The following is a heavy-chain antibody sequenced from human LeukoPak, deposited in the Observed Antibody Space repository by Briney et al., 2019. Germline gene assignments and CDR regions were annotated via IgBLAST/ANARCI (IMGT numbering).Heavy chain of an antibody. V-gene: IGHV3-74*01. Sequence: GGCLRLSCATSGFTFSPFWIHWVRQGPGKGLEWVSRVGLDDKSTNYADSVKGRFTISRGNAKNSLYLQMNSLRAEDTAVYYCARDPPYGIVAPNYWGQGTLVTVSS. CDR1: GFTFSPFW. J-gene: IGHJ4*02. D-gene: IGHD5-12*01. CDR3: ARDPPYGIVAPNY. CDR2: VGLDDKST.